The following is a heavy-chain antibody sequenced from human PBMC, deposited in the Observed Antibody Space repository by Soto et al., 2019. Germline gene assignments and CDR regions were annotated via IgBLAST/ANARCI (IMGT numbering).Heavy chain of an antibody. CDR1: GFTFSSYA. J-gene: IGHJ4*02. CDR3: ARDHYYDSIGSLNAVGLYFDY. V-gene: IGHV3-7*04. Sequence: PGGSLRLSCAASGFTFSSYAMSWVRQAPGKGLEWVANIKQDGSEKYYVDSVKGRFTISRDNAKNSLYLQMNSLRAEDTAVYYCARDHYYDSIGSLNAVGLYFDYWGQGTLVTVSS. CDR2: IKQDGSEK. D-gene: IGHD3-22*01.